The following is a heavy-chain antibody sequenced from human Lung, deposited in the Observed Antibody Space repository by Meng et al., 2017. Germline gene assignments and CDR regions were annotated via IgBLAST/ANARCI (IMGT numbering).Heavy chain of an antibody. Sequence: QVQVVQSGAEMKKPGASVNVSCTASHYTFTGYGVSWFRQAPGQGLEWRAWLGAHDGDTSHAPRFQGRVTVTADRPTATAYMELRNLRSDDTGVYYCAKGTPGRGYAENWGQGTLVTVSS. J-gene: IGHJ4*02. CDR1: HYTFTGYG. CDR2: LGAHDGDT. V-gene: IGHV1-18*01. CDR3: AKGTPGRGYAEN. D-gene: IGHD3-10*01.